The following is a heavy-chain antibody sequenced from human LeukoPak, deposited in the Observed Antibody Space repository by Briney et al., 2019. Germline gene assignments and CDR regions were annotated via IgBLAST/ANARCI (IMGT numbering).Heavy chain of an antibody. D-gene: IGHD6-13*01. CDR2: ISSSSSYI. J-gene: IGHJ4*02. Sequence: GGSLRLSCAASGFTFSSYSMNWVRQAPGKRLEWVSSISSSSSYIYYADSVKGRFTISRDNAKNSLYLQMNSLRAEDTAVYYCARSTQAGSGDYWGQGTLVTVSS. CDR1: GFTFSSYS. CDR3: ARSTQAGSGDY. V-gene: IGHV3-21*01.